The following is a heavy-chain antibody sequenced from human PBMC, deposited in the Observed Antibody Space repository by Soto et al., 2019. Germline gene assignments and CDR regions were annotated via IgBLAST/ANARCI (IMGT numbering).Heavy chain of an antibody. V-gene: IGHV3-66*02. J-gene: IGHJ3*01. CDR3: AIMVVTAIHDAFDF. Sequence: GGSLRLSCAASGFTVSSNYMSWVRQAPGKGLEWVSVIYSGGSTYYADSVKGRFTISRDNSKNTLYLQMNSLRAEDTAVYYGAIMVVTAIHDAFDFWGQGTMVTVSS. D-gene: IGHD2-21*02. CDR2: IYSGGST. CDR1: GFTVSSNY.